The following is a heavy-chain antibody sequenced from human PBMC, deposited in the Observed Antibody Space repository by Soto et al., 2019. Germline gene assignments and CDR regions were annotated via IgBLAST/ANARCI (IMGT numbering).Heavy chain of an antibody. CDR3: ARDARGTRGFDEMDI. V-gene: IGHV1-2*02. J-gene: IGHJ6*02. CDR1: GYIFTRYH. CDR2: INPNSGDT. Sequence: GAPVKGSCKASGYIFTRYHIHRGGQGPRRGLEWMGWINPNSGDTEYAQNFQGRVTMTRDTSFNLVYMEMSGLMSDDTAVYYCARDARGTRGFDEMDIWGQGTTVTVSS. D-gene: IGHD3-9*01.